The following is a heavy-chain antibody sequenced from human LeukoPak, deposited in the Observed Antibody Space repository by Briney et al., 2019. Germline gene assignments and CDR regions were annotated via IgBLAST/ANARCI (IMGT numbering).Heavy chain of an antibody. D-gene: IGHD3-10*01. CDR1: GGSFSGYY. Sequence: SETLSLTCAVYGGSFSGYYWSWIRHPPGKGLELIGEINHSGSTNYNPSLKSRVTISVDTSKNQFSLKLSSVTAADTAVYYCARVKGYYGSGSYSLDYWGQGTLVTVSS. CDR2: INHSGST. CDR3: ARVKGYYGSGSYSLDY. V-gene: IGHV4-34*01. J-gene: IGHJ4*02.